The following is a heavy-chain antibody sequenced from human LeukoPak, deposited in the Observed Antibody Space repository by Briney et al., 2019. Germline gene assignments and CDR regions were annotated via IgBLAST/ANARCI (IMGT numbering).Heavy chain of an antibody. CDR3: ARRVEAAGGRQFDY. CDR2: ISYDGSNK. J-gene: IGHJ4*02. V-gene: IGHV3-30*03. Sequence: GGSLRLSCAASGFTFSSYGMHWVRQAPGKGLEWVAVISYDGSNKYYADSVKGRFTISRDNSKNTLYLQMNSLRAEDTAVYYCARRVEAAGGRQFDYWGQGTLVTVSS. CDR1: GFTFSSYG. D-gene: IGHD6-13*01.